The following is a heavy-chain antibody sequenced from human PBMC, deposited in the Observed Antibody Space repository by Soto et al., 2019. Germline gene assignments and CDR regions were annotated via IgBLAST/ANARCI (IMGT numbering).Heavy chain of an antibody. Sequence: QITLKESGPTLVKPTQTLTLTCTFSGFSLSTSGVGVGWIRQPPGKALEWLALIYWDDDKRYSPSLKSRLTITKDTSKNQVVLTMTTMDPVDTATYYCAHSLYYDSSGYYSRSEYFQHWGQGTLVTVSS. CDR2: IYWDDDK. D-gene: IGHD3-22*01. CDR1: GFSLSTSGVG. V-gene: IGHV2-5*02. J-gene: IGHJ1*01. CDR3: AHSLYYDSSGYYSRSEYFQH.